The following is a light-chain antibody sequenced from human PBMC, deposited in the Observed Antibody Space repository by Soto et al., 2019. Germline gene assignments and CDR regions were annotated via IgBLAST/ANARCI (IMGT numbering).Light chain of an antibody. V-gene: IGLV1-51*01. CDR3: ATWDSSLSVGV. J-gene: IGLJ2*01. CDR1: SSNIGNNY. Sequence: QSVLTQPPSVSAAPGQKVTISCSGSSSNIGNNYVFWYQQLPGTAPKLLIYDNDKRPSGIPDRFSGSKSGTSATLGITGLQTGDEADDYCATWDSSLSVGVFGGGTKLTVL. CDR2: DND.